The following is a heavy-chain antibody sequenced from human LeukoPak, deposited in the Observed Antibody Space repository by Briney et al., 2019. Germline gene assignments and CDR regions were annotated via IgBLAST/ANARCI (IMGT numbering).Heavy chain of an antibody. J-gene: IGHJ4*02. D-gene: IGHD3-9*01. CDR1: GGSISSYY. CDR2: IYTSGST. CDR3: ARGGVDWTFDY. Sequence: SETLSLTCTVSGGSISSYYWSWIRQPAGKGLEWIGHIYTSGSTNYNLSLKSRVTMSVDTSKNQFSLKLSSVTAADTAVYYCARGGVDWTFDYWGQGTLVTVSS. V-gene: IGHV4-4*07.